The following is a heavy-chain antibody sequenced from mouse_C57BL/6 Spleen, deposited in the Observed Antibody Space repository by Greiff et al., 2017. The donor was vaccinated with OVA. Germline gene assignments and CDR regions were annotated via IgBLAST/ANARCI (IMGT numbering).Heavy chain of an antibody. Sequence: VKLQQPGAELVKPGASVKMSCKASGYTFTSYWITWVKQRPGQGLEWIGDIYPGSGSTNYNEKFKSKATLTVDTSSSTAYMQLSSLTSEDSAVYYCARGHYYGYYFDYWGQGTTLTVSS. D-gene: IGHD1-2*01. J-gene: IGHJ2*01. V-gene: IGHV1-55*01. CDR1: GYTFTSYW. CDR2: IYPGSGST. CDR3: ARGHYYGYYFDY.